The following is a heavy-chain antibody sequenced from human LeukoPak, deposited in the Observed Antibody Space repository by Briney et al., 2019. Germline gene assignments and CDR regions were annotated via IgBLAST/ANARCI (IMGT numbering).Heavy chain of an antibody. CDR1: GFTFSSYE. V-gene: IGHV3-48*03. CDR3: ARAMTMVVDDAFDI. D-gene: IGHD4/OR15-4a*01. CDR2: ISSSGSTI. Sequence: SGGSLRLSCAASGFTFSSYEMNLVRQAPGKGLEWVSYISSSGSTIYYADSVKGRFTISRDNAKNSLYLQMNSLRAEDTAVYYCARAMTMVVDDAFDIWGQGTMVTVSS. J-gene: IGHJ3*02.